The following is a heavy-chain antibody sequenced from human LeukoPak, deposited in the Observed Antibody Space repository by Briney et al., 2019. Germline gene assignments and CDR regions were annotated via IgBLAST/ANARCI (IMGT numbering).Heavy chain of an antibody. CDR3: VRDTPGVGIDY. CDR1: GFTFSSYA. V-gene: IGHV3-23*01. CDR2: ISGSGGST. D-gene: IGHD1-14*01. Sequence: PGGSLRLSCAASGFTFSSYAMSWVRQAPGRGLEWVSAISGSGGSTYYADSVKGRFTISRDNAKNTLFLQMNSLRAEDTALYYCVRDTPGVGIDYWGQGTLVTVSS. J-gene: IGHJ4*02.